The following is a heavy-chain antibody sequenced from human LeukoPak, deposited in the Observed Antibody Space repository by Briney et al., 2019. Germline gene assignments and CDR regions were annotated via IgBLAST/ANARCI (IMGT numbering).Heavy chain of an antibody. J-gene: IGHJ4*02. Sequence: SETLSLTCTVSDGSITSSNYYWGWIRQPPGKGLEWIGSIYYSGSTYYNPSLKSRVTISVDTSKNQFSLKLSSVTAADTAVYYCARLVDYGYYLDYWGQGTLVTVSS. CDR1: DGSITSSNYY. CDR2: IYYSGST. CDR3: ARLVDYGYYLDY. D-gene: IGHD4-17*01. V-gene: IGHV4-39*01.